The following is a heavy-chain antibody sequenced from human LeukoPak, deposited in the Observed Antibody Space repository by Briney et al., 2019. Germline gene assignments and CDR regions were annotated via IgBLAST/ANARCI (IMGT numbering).Heavy chain of an antibody. J-gene: IGHJ4*02. V-gene: IGHV4-34*01. D-gene: IGHD3-10*01. CDR2: INHSRST. CDR1: GGSFSGYY. CDR3: ARGYDYGSGSYEAADY. Sequence: SETLSLTCAVYGGSFSGYYWSWIRQPPGKGLEWIGEINHSRSTNYNPSLKSRVTISVDTSKNQFSLKLSSVTAADTAVYYCARGYDYGSGSYEAADYWGQGTLVTVSS.